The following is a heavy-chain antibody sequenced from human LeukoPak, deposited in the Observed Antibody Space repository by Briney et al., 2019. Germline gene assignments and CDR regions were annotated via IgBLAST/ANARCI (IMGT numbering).Heavy chain of an antibody. V-gene: IGHV3-33*07. J-gene: IGHJ4*02. D-gene: IGHD3-22*01. CDR2: IWYDGSNK. CDR3: ARVYFVGGYNYSPPDY. Sequence: GRSLRLSCAASGFIFNNYGMYWVRQAPGKGLEWVAAIWYDGSNKYYADSVKGRFTITRDNSKNTVYLQMNSLRVEDTAVYYCARVYFVGGYNYSPPDYWGQGTLVTVSS. CDR1: GFIFNNYG.